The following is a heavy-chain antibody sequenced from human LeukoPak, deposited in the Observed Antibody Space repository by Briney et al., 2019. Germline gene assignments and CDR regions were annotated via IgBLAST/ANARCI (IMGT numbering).Heavy chain of an antibody. CDR1: GGSISSYY. J-gene: IGHJ4*02. Sequence: NPSETLSLTCTVSGGSISSYYWSWIRQPAGKGLEWIGRIYTSGSTNYNPSLKSRVTMSVDTSKNQFSLKLSSVTAADTAVYYCASHYDSSGYYYEVWGQGTLVTVSS. CDR3: ASHYDSSGYYYEV. CDR2: IYTSGST. D-gene: IGHD3-22*01. V-gene: IGHV4-4*07.